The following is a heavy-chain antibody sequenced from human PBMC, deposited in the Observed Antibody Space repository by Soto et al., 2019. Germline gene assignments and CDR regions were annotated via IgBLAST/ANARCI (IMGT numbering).Heavy chain of an antibody. CDR2: ISGSGDST. CDR3: ARRGSGSYYDY. CDR1: GFTFSSYA. Sequence: EVQLLESGGGLVQPGGSLRLSCAASGFTFSSYAMRWVRQAPVKGLEWVSAISGSGDSTYYADSVKGRFTISRDNSKITLYLQMNSLRAEYTAVYYCARRGSGSYYDYWGKGTRVTVSS. J-gene: IGHJ4*02. V-gene: IGHV3-23*01. D-gene: IGHD1-26*01.